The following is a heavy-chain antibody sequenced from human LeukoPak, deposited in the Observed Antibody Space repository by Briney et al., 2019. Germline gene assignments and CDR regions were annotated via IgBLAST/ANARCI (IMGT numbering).Heavy chain of an antibody. D-gene: IGHD4/OR15-4a*01. Sequence: SEPLSLTCTVSGGSISSSLSYWGWIRQPPGKGLECIGNIFYEGSTYYNPSLRSRVTISVDASKNQFSLKLNSVTASDTAVYYSARWAGFSANGAPTYSFDIWGQGTLVTVSS. CDR2: IFYEGST. CDR3: ARWAGFSANGAPTYSFDI. CDR1: GGSISSSLSY. V-gene: IGHV4-39*01. J-gene: IGHJ3*02.